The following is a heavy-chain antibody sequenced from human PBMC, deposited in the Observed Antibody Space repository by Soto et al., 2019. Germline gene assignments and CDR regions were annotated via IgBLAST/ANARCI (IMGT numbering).Heavy chain of an antibody. CDR1: GFSLSTSGMC. J-gene: IGHJ4*02. Sequence: SGPTLVNPTQTLTLTCTFSGFSLSTSGMCASWIRQPPGKALEWLARIDWDDDKYYSTSLKTRLTISKDTSKNQVVLTMTNMDPVDTATYYCARTDSSGWYRGPYYFDYWGQGTLVTVSS. D-gene: IGHD6-19*01. CDR3: ARTDSSGWYRGPYYFDY. CDR2: IDWDDDK. V-gene: IGHV2-70*11.